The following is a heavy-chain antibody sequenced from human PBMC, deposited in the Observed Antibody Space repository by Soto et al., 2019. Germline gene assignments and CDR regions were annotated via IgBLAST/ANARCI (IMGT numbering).Heavy chain of an antibody. J-gene: IGHJ6*02. D-gene: IGHD1-1*01. CDR3: TRDGTILLNSFYGLDV. CDR1: GFILRSYS. Sequence: GGSLRLSCSVSGFILRSYSMNWVRQAPGKGLEWVAYISSTSTTIHYADSVKGRFTISRDNAKNSLYLQMSSLRHEDAAVYYCTRDGTILLNSFYGLDVWGQGTTVTVSS. V-gene: IGHV3-48*02. CDR2: ISSTSTTI.